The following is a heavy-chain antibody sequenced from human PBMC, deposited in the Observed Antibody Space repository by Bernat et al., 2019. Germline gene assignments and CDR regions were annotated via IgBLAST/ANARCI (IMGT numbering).Heavy chain of an antibody. V-gene: IGHV1-18*01. Sequence: QVQLVQSGAEVKKPGASVKVSCKASGYTFTSYGISWVRQAPGQGLEWMGGISAYNGNTNYAQKLQGRLTMTTDTSTSTAYMELRSLRSDDTAVYYCARRQYYDSSGYYYVGFDYWGQGTLVTVSS. CDR2: ISAYNGNT. CDR3: ARRQYYDSSGYYYVGFDY. J-gene: IGHJ4*02. CDR1: GYTFTSYG. D-gene: IGHD3-22*01.